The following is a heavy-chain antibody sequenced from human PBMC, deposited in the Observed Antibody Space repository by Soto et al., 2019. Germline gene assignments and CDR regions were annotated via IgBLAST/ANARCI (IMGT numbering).Heavy chain of an antibody. V-gene: IGHV2-70*11. Sequence: GSGPTLVNPTQTLTLTCTFSGFSLSTSGMCVSWIRQPPGKALEWLARIDWDDDKYYSTSLKTRLTISKDTSKNQVVLTMTNMDPVDTATYYCARIRPYNWNSGYYMDVWGKGTTVTVSS. CDR2: IDWDDDK. CDR3: ARIRPYNWNSGYYMDV. CDR1: GFSLSTSGMC. J-gene: IGHJ6*03. D-gene: IGHD1-7*01.